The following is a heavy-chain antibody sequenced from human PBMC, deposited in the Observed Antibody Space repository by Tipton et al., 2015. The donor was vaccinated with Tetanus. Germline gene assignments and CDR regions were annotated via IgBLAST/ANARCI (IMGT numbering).Heavy chain of an antibody. CDR2: ISASGRNT. V-gene: IGHV3-23*01. CDR1: GFTFSNYA. J-gene: IGHJ4*02. Sequence: GSLRLSCAASGFTFSNYAMIWVRQAPGKGLEWVSAISASGRNTYYADSVKGRLTSSRDISKNIHYLEMSSLRAEDTAVYYCARWLEGGIAKLDYWGQRTLVAVSS. D-gene: IGHD5-18*01. CDR3: ARWLEGGIAKLDY.